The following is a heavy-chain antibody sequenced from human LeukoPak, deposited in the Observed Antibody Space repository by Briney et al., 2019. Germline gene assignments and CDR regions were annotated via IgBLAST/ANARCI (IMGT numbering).Heavy chain of an antibody. CDR2: ISGSGGST. Sequence: QSGGSLRLSCAASGFTFSSYAMSWVRQAPGKGLEWVSAISGSGGSTYYADSVKGRFTISRDNSKNTLYLQMNSLRAEDTAVYYCAKGIHSSSWSLYGDYWGQGTLVTVSS. CDR3: AKGIHSSSWSLYGDY. CDR1: GFTFSSYA. V-gene: IGHV3-23*01. J-gene: IGHJ4*02. D-gene: IGHD6-13*01.